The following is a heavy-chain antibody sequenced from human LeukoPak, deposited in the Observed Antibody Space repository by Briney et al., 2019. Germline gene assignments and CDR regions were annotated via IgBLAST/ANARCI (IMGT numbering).Heavy chain of an antibody. CDR1: GFTFSSYG. Sequence: SGGSLRLSCAASGFTFSSYGMHWVRQAPGKGLEWVAFIRYDGSNKYYADSVKGRFTISRDNSKNTLYLQMNSLRAEDTAVYYCAKDGIPALSFDYWGQGTLVTVSS. J-gene: IGHJ4*02. CDR3: AKDGIPALSFDY. CDR2: IRYDGSNK. D-gene: IGHD1-26*01. V-gene: IGHV3-30*02.